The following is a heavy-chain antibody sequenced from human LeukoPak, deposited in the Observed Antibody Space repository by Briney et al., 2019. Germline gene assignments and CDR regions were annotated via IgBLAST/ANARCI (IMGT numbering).Heavy chain of an antibody. CDR2: INQDGSEE. CDR1: GFTFTRYW. D-gene: IGHD6-6*01. CDR3: SNGIYSSSY. Sequence: GGSLRLSCAASGFTFTRYWMAWVRQAPGKELEWISNINQDGSEEYYVDSVRGLFTASRDNAKNSLYLQMNNLRAEDTAVYYCSNGIYSSSYWGQGTLVTVSS. J-gene: IGHJ4*02. V-gene: IGHV3-7*01.